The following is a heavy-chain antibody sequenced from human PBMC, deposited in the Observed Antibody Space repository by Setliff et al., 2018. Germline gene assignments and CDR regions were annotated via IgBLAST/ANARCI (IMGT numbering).Heavy chain of an antibody. V-gene: IGHV4-4*08. Sequence: SETLSLTCTVSGGSINNYYWSWIRQSPGKGLEWIGYIGTSGSTDYNPSLKSRVTISVDTSKNQLSLKLSSVTAADTAVYYCARGSYYDSSGYSPDFFDYWGQGTLVTVSS. CDR3: ARGSYYDSSGYSPDFFDY. D-gene: IGHD3-22*01. CDR1: GGSINNYY. CDR2: IGTSGST. J-gene: IGHJ4*02.